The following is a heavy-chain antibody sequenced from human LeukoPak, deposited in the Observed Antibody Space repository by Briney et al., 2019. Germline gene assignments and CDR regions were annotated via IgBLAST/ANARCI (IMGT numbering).Heavy chain of an antibody. Sequence: GGSLRLSCAASGFTFTTYWMSWVRQAPGKGLEWVANINQDGTEKYYVDSVKGRFTISRDNAKNSLYLQMNSLRAEDTAVYYCARSGAVAGAFDIWGQGTMVTVSS. J-gene: IGHJ3*02. CDR1: GFTFTTYW. CDR3: ARSGAVAGAFDI. D-gene: IGHD6-19*01. V-gene: IGHV3-7*01. CDR2: INQDGTEK.